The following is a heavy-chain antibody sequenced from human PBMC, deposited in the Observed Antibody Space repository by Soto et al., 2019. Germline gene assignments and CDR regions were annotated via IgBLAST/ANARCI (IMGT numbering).Heavy chain of an antibody. CDR2: ISGSGGST. D-gene: IGHD6-19*01. Sequence: WALRLSCGASGFTFSKYAMSWVRQAPGKGLEWVSVISGSGGSTYYADSVKGRFTISRDNSKNTLYLQMNSLRAEDTAVYYGAESITVPGYSAHSAQGTPVTVSS. V-gene: IGHV3-23*01. CDR3: AESITVPGYSAH. J-gene: IGHJ1*01. CDR1: GFTFSKYA.